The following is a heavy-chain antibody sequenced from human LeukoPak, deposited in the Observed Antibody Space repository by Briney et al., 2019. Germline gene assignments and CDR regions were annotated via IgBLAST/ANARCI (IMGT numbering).Heavy chain of an antibody. CDR2: ISSSSSYK. CDR3: ARDPTPRYCSGGSCYTHYGMDV. CDR1: GFTFSSYT. J-gene: IGHJ6*02. V-gene: IGHV3-21*01. Sequence: PGGSLRLSCAASGFTFSSYTMNWVRQAPGKGLEWVSSISSSSSYKYYANSVKGRLTISRDNAKNSLYLQMNSLRAEDTAVYYCARDPTPRYCSGGSCYTHYGMDVWGQGTTVTVSS. D-gene: IGHD2-15*01.